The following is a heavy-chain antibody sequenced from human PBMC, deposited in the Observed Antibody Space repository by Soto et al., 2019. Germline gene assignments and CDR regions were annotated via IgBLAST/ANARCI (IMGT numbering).Heavy chain of an antibody. V-gene: IGHV1-2*04. J-gene: IGHJ5*02. CDR3: ARGRIVLVTAAQGWFDP. D-gene: IGHD2-2*01. Sequence: GASVKVSCKASGYTFTGYYMHWVRQAPGQGLEWMGWINPNSGGTNYAQKFQGWVTMTRDTSISTAYMELSRLRSDDTAVYYCARGRIVLVTAAQGWFDPWGQGTLVTVSS. CDR1: GYTFTGYY. CDR2: INPNSGGT.